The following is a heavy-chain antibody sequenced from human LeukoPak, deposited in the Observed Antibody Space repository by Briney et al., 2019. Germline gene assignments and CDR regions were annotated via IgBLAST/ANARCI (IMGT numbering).Heavy chain of an antibody. CDR1: GFTFSDYY. J-gene: IGHJ6*02. V-gene: IGHV3-11*01. CDR3: ARSYDFWSGYYHMDV. Sequence: PGGSLRLSCAASGFTFSDYYISWIRQAPGKGLEWVSYISSSGSTIYYADSVKGRFTISRDNAKNSLYLQMNSLRAEDTAVYYCARSYDFWSGYYHMDVWGQRTTVTVSS. CDR2: ISSSGSTI. D-gene: IGHD3-3*01.